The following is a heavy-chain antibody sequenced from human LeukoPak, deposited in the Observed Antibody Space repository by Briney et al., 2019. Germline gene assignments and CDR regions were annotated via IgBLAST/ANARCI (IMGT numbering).Heavy chain of an antibody. V-gene: IGHV3-23*01. CDR1: GFTFSSYA. Sequence: GGSLRLSCAASGFTFSSYAMSWVRQAPGKGLEWVSGISGSGGSTYSADSVKGRFTISRDNSKSTLYLQMNGLRAEDSAVYYCAKDVKSYYDSSGYYHFDYWGQGTLVTVSS. CDR3: AKDVKSYYDSSGYYHFDY. J-gene: IGHJ4*02. CDR2: ISGSGGST. D-gene: IGHD3-22*01.